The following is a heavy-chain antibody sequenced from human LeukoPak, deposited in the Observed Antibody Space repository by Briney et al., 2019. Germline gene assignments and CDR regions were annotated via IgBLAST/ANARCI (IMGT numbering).Heavy chain of an antibody. CDR1: GGSISSHY. J-gene: IGHJ6*02. V-gene: IGHV4-59*11. D-gene: IGHD6-19*01. CDR3: ARDSGYGMDV. Sequence: SETLSLTCTVSGGSISSHYWSWIRQPPGKGLEWIGYIYGSGNTHYNPSLKSRVTISVDTSKNQFSLKLSSVTAADTAVYYCARDSGYGMDVWGQGTTVTVS. CDR2: IYGSGNT.